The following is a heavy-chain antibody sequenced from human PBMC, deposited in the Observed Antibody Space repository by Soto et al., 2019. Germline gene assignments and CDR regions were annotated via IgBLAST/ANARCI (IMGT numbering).Heavy chain of an antibody. CDR2: ISYDGSFV. D-gene: IGHD1-26*01. V-gene: IGHV3-30*18. CDR1: GLTFSDYG. J-gene: IGHJ6*02. Sequence: GGSLRLSCVVSGLTFSDYGFHWVRQAPGKGLDWVAAISYDGSFVYYADSVGGRFTISRDNSRNTLDLQMNTLRHEDTAVYYCAKERGRNRIFAMDVWGQGTSVTSP. CDR3: AKERGRNRIFAMDV.